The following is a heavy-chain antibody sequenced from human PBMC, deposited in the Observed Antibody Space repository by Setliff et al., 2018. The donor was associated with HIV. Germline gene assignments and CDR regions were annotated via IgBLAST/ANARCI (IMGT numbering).Heavy chain of an antibody. J-gene: IGHJ3*02. Sequence: SETLSLTCTVSGGSISSYYWSWIRQPAGKGLEWIGRIYTSGSTNYNPSLKSRVTMSVDTSKNQFSLKLSSVTAADAAVYYCARSFTYNFWSGLAGDAFDIWGQGTMVTVSS. CDR2: IYTSGST. D-gene: IGHD3-3*01. CDR3: ARSFTYNFWSGLAGDAFDI. V-gene: IGHV4-4*07. CDR1: GGSISSYY.